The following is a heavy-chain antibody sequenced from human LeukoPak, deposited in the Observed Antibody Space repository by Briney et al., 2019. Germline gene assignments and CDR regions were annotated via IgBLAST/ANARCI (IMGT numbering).Heavy chain of an antibody. Sequence: PGRSLRLSCAASGFTFGDYAMHWVRQAPGKGLEWVSGISWNGGSVGYADSVKGRFTISRDSAKNSLYLQMNSLRAEDTALYYCAKDRSSSWYALSYRGQGTLVTVSS. CDR2: ISWNGGSV. CDR1: GFTFGDYA. J-gene: IGHJ4*02. CDR3: AKDRSSSWYALSY. D-gene: IGHD6-13*01. V-gene: IGHV3-9*01.